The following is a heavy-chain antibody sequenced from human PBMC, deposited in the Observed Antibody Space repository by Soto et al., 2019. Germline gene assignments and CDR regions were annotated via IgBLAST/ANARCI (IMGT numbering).Heavy chain of an antibody. V-gene: IGHV1-24*01. J-gene: IGHJ4*02. CDR1: GYTLTELS. CDR2: FDPEDGET. CDR3: ATPTLVLLWFGELYF. Sequence: ASVKVSCKVSGYTLTELSMHWVRQAPGKGLEWMGGFDPEDGETIYAQKFQGRVTMTEDTSTDTAYMELSSLRSEDTAVYYCATPTLVLLWFGELYFWGQGTLVTVSS. D-gene: IGHD3-10*01.